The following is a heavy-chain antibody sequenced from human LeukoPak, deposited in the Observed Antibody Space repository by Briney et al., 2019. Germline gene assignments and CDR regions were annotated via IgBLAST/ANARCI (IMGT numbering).Heavy chain of an antibody. Sequence: SETLSLTCTVSGGSISSYYWSWIRQPPGKGLEWIGYIYYSGSTNYNPSLKSRATISVDTSKNQFSLKLSSVTAADTAVYYCVAVAVRLGYYYYMDVWGKGTTVTISS. D-gene: IGHD6-19*01. CDR3: VAVAVRLGYYYYMDV. V-gene: IGHV4-59*08. J-gene: IGHJ6*03. CDR1: GGSISSYY. CDR2: IYYSGST.